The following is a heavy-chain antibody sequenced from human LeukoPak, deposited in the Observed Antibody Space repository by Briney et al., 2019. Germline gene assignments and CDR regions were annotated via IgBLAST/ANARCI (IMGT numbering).Heavy chain of an antibody. CDR2: ISSSSSYI. CDR1: GFTFSSYS. CDR3: ARDFVSSSSLYYYYYMDV. V-gene: IGHV3-21*01. Sequence: GGSLRLSCAASGFTFSSYSMNWVRQAPGKGLGWVSSISSSSSYIYYADSVKGRFTISRDNAKNSLYLQMNSLRAEDTAVYYCARDFVSSSSLYYYYYMDVWGKGTTVTVSS. D-gene: IGHD6-6*01. J-gene: IGHJ6*03.